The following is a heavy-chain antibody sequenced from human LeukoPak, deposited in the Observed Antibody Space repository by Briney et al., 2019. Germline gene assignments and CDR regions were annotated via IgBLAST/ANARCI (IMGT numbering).Heavy chain of an antibody. J-gene: IGHJ4*02. D-gene: IGHD5-12*01. CDR2: IKQDGSEK. V-gene: IGHV3-7*01. Sequence: GGSLRLSCAASGFTFSNHWMTWVRQAPGKGLEGVANIKQDGSEKYYVDSVKGRFTISRDNAKNSLYVQMNSLRAEDTAVYYCARDFGYSGYDWYFDYWGQGTLVTVSS. CDR3: ARDFGYSGYDWYFDY. CDR1: GFTFSNHW.